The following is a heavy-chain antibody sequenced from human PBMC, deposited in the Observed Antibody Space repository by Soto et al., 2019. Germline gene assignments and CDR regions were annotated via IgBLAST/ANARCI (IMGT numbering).Heavy chain of an antibody. CDR3: ESGWGRSSWYLHGGAFDI. CDR2: ISGSGGST. Sequence: EVQLLESGGGLVQPGGSLRLSCAASGFTFSSYAMSWVRQAPGKGLEWVSAISGSGGSTYYADSVKGRFTISRDNSKNTLYLQRNSLRADDTAVYYCESGWGRSSWYLHGGAFDIWGQGTMVTVSS. V-gene: IGHV3-23*01. D-gene: IGHD6-13*01. J-gene: IGHJ3*02. CDR1: GFTFSSYA.